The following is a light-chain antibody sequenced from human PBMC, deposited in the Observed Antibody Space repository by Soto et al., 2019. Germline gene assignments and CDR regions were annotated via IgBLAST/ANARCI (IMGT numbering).Light chain of an antibody. CDR3: QSYASGLSGWL. CDR1: SSNIGAVFD. V-gene: IGLV1-40*01. CDR2: ENT. Sequence: QSVLTQPPSVSGAPGQRVTISCTGSSSNIGAVFDVHWYQQVPGTAPKLLIYENTKRPSGVPDRFSGSKSGTPASLAITGLQAEDEADYYCQSYASGLSGWLFGGGTKLTVL. J-gene: IGLJ2*01.